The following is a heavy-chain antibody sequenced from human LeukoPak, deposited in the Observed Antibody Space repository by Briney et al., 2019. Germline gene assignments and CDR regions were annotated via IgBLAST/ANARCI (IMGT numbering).Heavy chain of an antibody. CDR2: IKPDGSEQ. J-gene: IGHJ4*02. CDR3: ARDWSDTGLASIDY. D-gene: IGHD5-18*01. CDR1: GFTFSIHW. Sequence: GGSLRLSCAASGFTFSIHWMSWVRQAPGRGLEWVANIKPDGSEQYYVDSVKGRFTISRDSAKNSRYLQMNSLTAEDTAVYYCARDWSDTGLASIDYWGQGTLVTVSP. V-gene: IGHV3-7*01.